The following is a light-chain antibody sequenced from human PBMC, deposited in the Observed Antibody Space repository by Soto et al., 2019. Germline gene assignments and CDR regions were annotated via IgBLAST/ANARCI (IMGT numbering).Light chain of an antibody. V-gene: IGKV3-15*01. CDR2: GAS. J-gene: IGKJ2*01. CDR3: QQYNNWPPNT. Sequence: EIVMTQSPATLSVSPGDRATVSCRASQSISSNLAWYQHKPGQAPRLLIYGASTRATGVPDRFSGSGSGAVVTLTISNLQSEDLAVYYCQQYNNWPPNTLGQGTRLEIK. CDR1: QSISSN.